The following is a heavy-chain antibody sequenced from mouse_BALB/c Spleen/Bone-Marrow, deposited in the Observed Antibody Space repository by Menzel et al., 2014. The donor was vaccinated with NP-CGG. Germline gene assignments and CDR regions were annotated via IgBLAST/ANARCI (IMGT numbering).Heavy chain of an antibody. V-gene: IGHV4-1*02. J-gene: IGHJ4*01. CDR3: ARRGYYAMDY. CDR1: GFDFSRYW. CDR2: INPDSTTI. Sequence: EVKLQESGGGLVQPGGSLKLSCAASGFDFSRYWMSWVRQAPGKGLEWIGEINPDSTTIYYTPSLKDKFIISRDNAKNTLYLQMSKVRSEGTALYYCARRGYYAMDYWGQGTSVTVSS.